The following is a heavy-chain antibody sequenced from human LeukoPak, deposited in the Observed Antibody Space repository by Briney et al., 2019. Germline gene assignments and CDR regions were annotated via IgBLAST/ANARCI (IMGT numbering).Heavy chain of an antibody. CDR1: GFSFTNYA. CDR3: AKASWVSSTDAVR. D-gene: IGHD3-16*01. J-gene: IGHJ4*02. Sequence: GGSLRRSCVASGFSFTNYAMSWVRQAPARGPEWLSSMKGGGETFYADSVKGRFTLSSDSSRNTVYFQLNNLRVEDTAIYYCAKASWVSSTDAVRWGQGTLVTVSS. CDR2: MKGGGET. V-gene: IGHV3-23*01.